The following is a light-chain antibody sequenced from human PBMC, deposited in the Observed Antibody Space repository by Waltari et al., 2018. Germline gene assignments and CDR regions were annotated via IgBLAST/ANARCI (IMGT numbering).Light chain of an antibody. Sequence: EIVLTQPPPTLSLSPGARATLSCRASQSVSSFLAWYQHKPGQAPRLLIYDASNRATGIPARFSGSGSGTDFTLTISSLEPEDFAVYYCQQRSNWPKITFGQGTRLEIK. CDR2: DAS. CDR3: QQRSNWPKIT. CDR1: QSVSSF. J-gene: IGKJ5*01. V-gene: IGKV3-11*01.